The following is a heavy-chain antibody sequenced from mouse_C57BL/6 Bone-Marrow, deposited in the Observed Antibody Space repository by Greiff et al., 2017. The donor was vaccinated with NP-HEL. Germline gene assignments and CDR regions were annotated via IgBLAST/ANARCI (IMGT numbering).Heavy chain of an antibody. CDR1: GFTFSNYW. CDR2: IRLKSDNYAT. D-gene: IGHD3-3*01. Sequence: EVMLVESGGGLVQPGGSMKLSCVASGFTFSNYWMNWVRQSPEKGLEWVAQIRLKSDNYATHYAESVKGRFTISRDDSKSSVYLQMNNLRAEDTGIYYCTNVALGTYWGQGTLVTVSA. V-gene: IGHV6-3*01. J-gene: IGHJ3*01. CDR3: TNVALGTY.